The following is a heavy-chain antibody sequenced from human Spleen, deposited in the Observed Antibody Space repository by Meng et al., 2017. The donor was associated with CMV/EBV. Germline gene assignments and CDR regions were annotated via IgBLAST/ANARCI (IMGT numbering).Heavy chain of an antibody. V-gene: IGHV3-7*01. Sequence: GESLKISCAASGFTFSSYAMRWVRQAPGKALEWVANINQDGSQRNYVDSVKGRFTISRDSAKNTLYLQMNSLRAEDTAVYYCAREKLLGNYYYGMDVWGQGTTVTVSS. D-gene: IGHD2-15*01. CDR2: INQDGSQR. CDR3: AREKLLGNYYYGMDV. CDR1: GFTFSSYA. J-gene: IGHJ6*02.